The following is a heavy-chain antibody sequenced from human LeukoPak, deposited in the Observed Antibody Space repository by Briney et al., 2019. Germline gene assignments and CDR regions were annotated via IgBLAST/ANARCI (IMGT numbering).Heavy chain of an antibody. D-gene: IGHD1-1*01. CDR1: GFTLSTYV. CDR2: ISGSGGST. V-gene: IGHV3-23*01. J-gene: IGHJ4*02. CDR3: AKGNWRYFDY. Sequence: GGSLRLSCAASGFTLSTYVMSWVRQAPGKGLEWVSAISGSGGSTYYADSVKGRFTISRDNSKNTLYLQMNSLGADDTAVYYCAKGNWRYFDYWGQGTLVTVSS.